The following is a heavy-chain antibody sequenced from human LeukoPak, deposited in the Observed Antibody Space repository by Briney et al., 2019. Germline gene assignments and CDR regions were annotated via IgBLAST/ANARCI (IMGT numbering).Heavy chain of an antibody. CDR1: GFTFSSYA. J-gene: IGHJ4*02. CDR3: TRDHPDCRGTSCLLFDS. Sequence: GGPLRLSCAASGFTFSSYAMSWVRQAPGKGLEWVSTVTRGGGSTYYADSVKGRFTISRDNSKDTLYLQMNSLRVEDSAVFYCTRDHPDCRGTSCLLFDSWGQGTLVTVSS. CDR2: VTRGGGST. D-gene: IGHD2-2*01. V-gene: IGHV3-23*01.